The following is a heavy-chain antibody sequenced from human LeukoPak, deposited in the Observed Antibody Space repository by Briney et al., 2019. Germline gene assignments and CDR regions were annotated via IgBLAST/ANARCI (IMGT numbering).Heavy chain of an antibody. V-gene: IGHV4-59*01. Sequence: SETLSLTCTVSGGSISSYYWSWIRQPAGKGLEWIGFVYYTGSTNYSPSLKSRVTISVDTSKNQFSLKLRSVTAADTAVYYCARISSSNWYNERGAFDVWGQGTMVTVSS. J-gene: IGHJ3*01. CDR3: ARISSSNWYNERGAFDV. CDR2: VYYTGST. D-gene: IGHD6-13*01. CDR1: GGSISSYY.